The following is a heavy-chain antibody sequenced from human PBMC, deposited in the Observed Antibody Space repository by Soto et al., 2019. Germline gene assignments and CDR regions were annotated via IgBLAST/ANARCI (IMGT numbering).Heavy chain of an antibody. D-gene: IGHD3-22*01. J-gene: IGHJ4*02. CDR1: GFTFSSYA. Sequence: PGGSLRLSCAASGFTFSSYAMSWVRQAPGRGLEWVSAISAGGSSTYYADSVKGRFTISRDNSKNTLYFQMDSLRAEDTAVYYCAKIYGSSTYYPDYWGQGTLVTVSS. CDR3: AKIYGSSTYYPDY. CDR2: ISAGGSST. V-gene: IGHV3-23*01.